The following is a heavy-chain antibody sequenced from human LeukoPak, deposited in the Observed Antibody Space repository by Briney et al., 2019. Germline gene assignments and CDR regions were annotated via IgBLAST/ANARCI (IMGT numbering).Heavy chain of an antibody. D-gene: IGHD3-10*01. CDR1: AVILSRNF. CDR2: MYAGGTT. CDR3: AKDGAY. V-gene: IGHV3-53*01. J-gene: IGHJ4*02. Sequence: PGRSLRLAWAASAVILSRNFMSWVRQAPGRGVQWVVIMYAGGTTDYSEAVRGRFRTPRDTSSTTLSLQMNSLRAEDTAVYYCAKDGAYWGQGDLVTVSS.